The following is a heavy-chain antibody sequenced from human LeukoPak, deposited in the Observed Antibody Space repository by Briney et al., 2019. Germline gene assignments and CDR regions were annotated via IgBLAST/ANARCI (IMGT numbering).Heavy chain of an antibody. V-gene: IGHV3-23*01. CDR3: AKDLETKYCIDY. D-gene: IGHD2-8*02. CDR2: ISGSGGST. CDR1: GFTFSSYA. J-gene: IGHJ4*02. Sequence: GGSLRLSCAASGFTFSSYAMSWVRQAPGKGLEWVSAISGSGGSTYYADSVKGRFTISRDTSKNTVSLQMDSLRAEDTAVYYCAKDLETKYCIDYWGQGALVTVSS.